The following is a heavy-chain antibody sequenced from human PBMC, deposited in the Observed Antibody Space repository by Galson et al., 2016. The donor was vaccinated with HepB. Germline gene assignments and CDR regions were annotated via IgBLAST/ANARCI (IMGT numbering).Heavy chain of an antibody. J-gene: IGHJ4*02. V-gene: IGHV1-46*01. CDR1: GYTFTSYY. D-gene: IGHD6-19*01. CDR2: LNPSGGST. Sequence: SVKVSCKASGYTFTSYYMHWVRQAPGQGLEWMRILNPSGGSTTYAQKFQGRVTMTRDTSTSTVYMELSILRSEDTAVYYCARGSSGHVEIDYWGQGTLVTVSS. CDR3: ARGSSGHVEIDY.